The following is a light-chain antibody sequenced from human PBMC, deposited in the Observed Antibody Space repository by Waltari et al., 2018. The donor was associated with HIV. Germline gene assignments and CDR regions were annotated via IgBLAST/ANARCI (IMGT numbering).Light chain of an antibody. J-gene: IGLJ2*01. Sequence: QSALTQPPSASGSPGQSVTLSCTGTSSDVGGYNYVSWHQQHPGKAPKLMIYDVIKGPAGGPNRFSGSKSCNTASLTVSGLQPEDEADYYCSSHAGSKVVFGGGTRLTVL. V-gene: IGLV2-8*01. CDR3: SSHAGSKVV. CDR2: DVI. CDR1: SSDVGGYNY.